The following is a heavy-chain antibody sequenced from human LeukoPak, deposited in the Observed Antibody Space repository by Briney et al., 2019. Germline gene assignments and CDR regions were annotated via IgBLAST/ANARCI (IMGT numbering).Heavy chain of an antibody. CDR3: TRNRGLDV. CDR2: IKPEGSEK. Sequence: PGGSLRLSCAASGFTFSSYAMSWVRQAPGKGLEWVANIKPEGSEKYYVDSVKGRFTISRDNAKNSLYLQMNSLRAEDTAVYYCTRNRGLDVWGQGTTATVSS. D-gene: IGHD6-25*01. CDR1: GFTFSSYA. V-gene: IGHV3-7*01. J-gene: IGHJ6*02.